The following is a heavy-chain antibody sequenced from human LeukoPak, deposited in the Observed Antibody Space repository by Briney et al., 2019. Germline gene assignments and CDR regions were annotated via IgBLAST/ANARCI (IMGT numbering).Heavy chain of an antibody. CDR3: ARVVTTDDY. Sequence: PGGSLRLSCAASGFTFSSYWMHWVRQAPGKGLVWVSRINSDGSTTTYADSVKGRFTISRDNAKSTLYLQMNSLRAEDTAVYYCARVVTTDDYWGQGTLVTVSS. V-gene: IGHV3-74*01. J-gene: IGHJ4*02. CDR1: GFTFSSYW. CDR2: INSDGSTT. D-gene: IGHD4-17*01.